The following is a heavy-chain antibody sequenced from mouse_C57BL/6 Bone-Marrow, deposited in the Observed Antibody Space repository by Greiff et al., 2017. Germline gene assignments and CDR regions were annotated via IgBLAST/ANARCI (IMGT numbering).Heavy chain of an antibody. J-gene: IGHJ4*01. D-gene: IGHD2-3*01. Sequence: QVQLQQSGPELVKPGASVKISCKASGYTFTDYYINWVKQRPGQGLEWIGWIFPGSGSTYYNEKFKGKATLTVDKSSSTAYMLLSSLTSEDSAVXFCARVKRDGYYDDYYAMDYWGQGTTLTVSS. CDR3: ARVKRDGYYDDYYAMDY. CDR2: IFPGSGST. CDR1: GYTFTDYY. V-gene: IGHV1-75*01.